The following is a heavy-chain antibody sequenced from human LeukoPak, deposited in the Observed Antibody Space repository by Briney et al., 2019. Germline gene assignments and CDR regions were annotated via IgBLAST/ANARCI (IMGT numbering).Heavy chain of an antibody. CDR2: IYYSGST. CDR1: GGSISSYY. Sequence: SGTLSLTCTVSGGSISSYYWSWIRQPPGKGLEWIGYIYYSGSTNYNPSLKSRVTISVDTSKNQFSLKLSSVTAADTAVYYCARFSQYYDSPTHYLDYWGQGILVTVSS. J-gene: IGHJ4*02. V-gene: IGHV4-59*08. D-gene: IGHD2/OR15-2a*01. CDR3: ARFSQYYDSPTHYLDY.